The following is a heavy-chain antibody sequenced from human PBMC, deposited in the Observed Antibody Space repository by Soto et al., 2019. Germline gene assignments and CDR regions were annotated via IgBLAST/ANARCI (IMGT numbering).Heavy chain of an antibody. Sequence: QVQLVQSGAEVKKPXSXVXXXXXXXGXTFXSXXXXXVRXXXXQXXXXXGGIIPIFGTANYAQKFQGRVTITADESTSTAYMELSSLRSEDTAVYYCARDFSKQLVRGWYFDLWGRGTLVTVSS. CDR3: ARDFSKQLVRGWYFDL. CDR1: GXTFXSXX. D-gene: IGHD6-6*01. CDR2: IIPIFGTA. J-gene: IGHJ2*01. V-gene: IGHV1-69*01.